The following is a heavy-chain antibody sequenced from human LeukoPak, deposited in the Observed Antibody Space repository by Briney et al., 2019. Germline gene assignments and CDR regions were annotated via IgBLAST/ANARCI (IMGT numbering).Heavy chain of an antibody. Sequence: GGSLRLSCAASGFTFSSYAKSWVRQAPGKGLEWVSAISGSGGSTYYADSVKGRFTISRDNSKNTLYLQVNSLRAEDTAVYYCAKDTTVTTRGVDYWGQGTLVTVSS. V-gene: IGHV3-23*01. J-gene: IGHJ4*02. CDR1: GFTFSSYA. CDR3: AKDTTVTTRGVDY. CDR2: ISGSGGST. D-gene: IGHD4-17*01.